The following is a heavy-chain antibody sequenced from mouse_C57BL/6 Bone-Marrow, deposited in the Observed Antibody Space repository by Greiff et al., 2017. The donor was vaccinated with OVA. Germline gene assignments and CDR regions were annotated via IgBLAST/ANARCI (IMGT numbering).Heavy chain of an antibody. J-gene: IGHJ1*03. D-gene: IGHD1-1*01. CDR2: ISGGGGNT. Sequence: EVKLVESGGGLVKPGGSLKLSCAASGFTFSSYTMSWVRQTPEKRLEWVATISGGGGNTYYPDSVKGRFTISRDNAKNTLYLQMSSLRSEDTALYYCARRLDYYYGSSWYFDVWGTGTTVTVSS. CDR1: GFTFSSYT. CDR3: ARRLDYYYGSSWYFDV. V-gene: IGHV5-9*01.